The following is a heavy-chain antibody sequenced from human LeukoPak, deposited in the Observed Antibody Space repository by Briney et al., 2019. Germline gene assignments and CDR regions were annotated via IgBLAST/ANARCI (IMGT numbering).Heavy chain of an antibody. CDR3: ARGRAVLRYFDWLLLY. J-gene: IGHJ4*02. D-gene: IGHD3-9*01. CDR1: GGSFSGYY. CDR2: INHSGST. Sequence: PSETLSLTCAVHGGSFSGYYWSWIRQPPGKGLEWIGEINHSGSTNYNPSLKSRVTISVDTSKNQFSLKLSSVTAADTAVHYCARGRAVLRYFDWLLLYWGQGTLVTVSS. V-gene: IGHV4-34*01.